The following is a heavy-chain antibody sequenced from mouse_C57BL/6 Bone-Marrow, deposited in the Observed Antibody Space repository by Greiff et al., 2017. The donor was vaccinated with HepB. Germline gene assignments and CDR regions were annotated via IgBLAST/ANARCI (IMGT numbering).Heavy chain of an antibody. V-gene: IGHV5-4*01. CDR1: GFTFSSYA. CDR2: ISDGGSYT. CDR3: ARVGYDYDVGAMDY. J-gene: IGHJ4*01. D-gene: IGHD2-4*01. Sequence: EVQRVESGGGLVKPGGSLKLSCAASGFTFSSYAMSWVRQTPEKRLEWVATISDGGSYTYYPDNVKGRFTISRDNAKNNLYLQMSHLKSEDTAMYYCARVGYDYDVGAMDYWGQGTSVTVSS.